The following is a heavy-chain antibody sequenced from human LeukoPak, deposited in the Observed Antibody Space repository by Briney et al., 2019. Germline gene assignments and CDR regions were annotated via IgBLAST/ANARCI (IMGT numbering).Heavy chain of an antibody. J-gene: IGHJ6*03. V-gene: IGHV3-21*01. Sequence: PGGSLRLSCAASGFTFSSYGMHWVRQAPGKGLEWVSSISSSSSYIYYADSVKGRFTISRDNAKNSLYLQMNSLRAEDTAVYFCARATWDPNYYYYMDVWGSGTTVTISS. CDR2: ISSSSSYI. CDR3: ARATWDPNYYYYMDV. D-gene: IGHD1-26*01. CDR1: GFTFSSYG.